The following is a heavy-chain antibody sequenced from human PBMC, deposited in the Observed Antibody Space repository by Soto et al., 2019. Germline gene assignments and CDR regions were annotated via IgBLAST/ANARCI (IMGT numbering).Heavy chain of an antibody. Sequence: QITLKESGPTLVKPTQTLTLTCTFSGFSLSTSGVNVGWIRQPPGKALEWLALIYWDDAKRYSPSLKNRLTIPKDTSKNQVVLTMTNIDPVDTATYYCAHRRRGFSYGHYFDYWGQGTLVTVSS. J-gene: IGHJ4*02. V-gene: IGHV2-5*02. CDR2: IYWDDAK. CDR3: AHRRRGFSYGHYFDY. CDR1: GFSLSTSGVN. D-gene: IGHD5-18*01.